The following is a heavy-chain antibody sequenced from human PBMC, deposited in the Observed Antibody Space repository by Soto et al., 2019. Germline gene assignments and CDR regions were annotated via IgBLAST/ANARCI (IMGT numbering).Heavy chain of an antibody. V-gene: IGHV3-23*01. CDR1: GFTFSSYA. CDR2: ISGSGGST. J-gene: IGHJ3*02. D-gene: IGHD6-19*01. CDR3: AKDLRSGWYGEGAFDI. Sequence: GGSLRLSCAASGFTFSSYAMSWVRQAPGKGLEWVSAISGSGGSTYYADSVKGRFTISRDNSKNTLYLQMNSLRAEDTAVYYCAKDLRSGWYGEGAFDIWGQGTMVTVSS.